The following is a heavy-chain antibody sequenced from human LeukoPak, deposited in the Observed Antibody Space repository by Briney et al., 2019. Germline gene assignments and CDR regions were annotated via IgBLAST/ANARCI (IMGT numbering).Heavy chain of an antibody. CDR1: GGSIRSSHLY. J-gene: IGHJ3*02. CDR2: AYYSGTT. Sequence: SETLSLTCTVSGGSIRSSHLYWGWVRQPPGKGLEWIGIAYYSGTTFYNPSLKSQVSISVDTSTNQFSLRLVSVAAADTAIYYCAQLERRTAFDIWGQGTLVTVSS. CDR3: AQLERRTAFDI. D-gene: IGHD3-3*01. V-gene: IGHV4-39*01.